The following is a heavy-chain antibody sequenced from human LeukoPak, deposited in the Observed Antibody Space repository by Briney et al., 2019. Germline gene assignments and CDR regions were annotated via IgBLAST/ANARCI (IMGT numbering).Heavy chain of an antibody. V-gene: IGHV6-1*01. CDR3: AKEARTLEPPGRGY. Sequence: SQTLSLTCAISRDSVSSNSAAWNWVRQSPSRGLEWLGRTYYRSKWYNDYAVSVKSRITINPDTSKNQFSLQLNSVTPEDTAVYYCAKEARTLEPPGRGYWGQGTLVTVSS. CDR2: TYYRSKWYN. D-gene: IGHD1-14*01. J-gene: IGHJ4*02. CDR1: RDSVSSNSAA.